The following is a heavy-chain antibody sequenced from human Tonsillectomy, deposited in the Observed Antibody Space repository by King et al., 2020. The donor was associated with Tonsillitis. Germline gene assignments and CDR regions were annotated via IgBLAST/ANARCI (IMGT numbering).Heavy chain of an antibody. CDR1: GGTFSTYG. D-gene: IGHD5-18*01. Sequence: QLVQSGAEVKKPGSSVKVSCQASGGTFSTYGINWVRQAPGQGLEWMGSLIPMLRTPNYAQKFQGRLTVTADDSTSTAYMELSSLRSDDTAVYYCARDLGVDTGVDYWGQGTLVTVSS. J-gene: IGHJ4*02. CDR3: ARDLGVDTGVDY. V-gene: IGHV1-69*11. CDR2: LIPMLRTP.